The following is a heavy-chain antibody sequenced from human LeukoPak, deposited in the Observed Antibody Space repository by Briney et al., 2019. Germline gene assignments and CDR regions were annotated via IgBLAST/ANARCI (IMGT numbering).Heavy chain of an antibody. D-gene: IGHD3-10*01. J-gene: IGHJ6*02. CDR3: AREVPNYYXSGSVKAGMDV. CDR1: GYTFTSYG. CDR2: IIAYNGNT. Sequence: ASVKVSCKASGYTFTSYGSSWVRQAPAQGLECMGWIIAYNGNTNYAQKLQGRVTMTTDTSTSTDYMELRSLRSDATAVYYFAREVPNYYXSGSVKAGMDVWGQGTPVTVSS. V-gene: IGHV1-18*01.